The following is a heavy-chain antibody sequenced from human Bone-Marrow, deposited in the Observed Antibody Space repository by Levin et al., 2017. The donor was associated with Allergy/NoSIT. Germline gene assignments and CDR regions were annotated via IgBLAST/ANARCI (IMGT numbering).Heavy chain of an antibody. J-gene: IGHJ3*01. Sequence: GGSLRLSCAASGSTFSIYAMNWVRQAPGKGLEWVSAISGSGGITNYAESVKGRFTISRDNSKNTLYLQMNSLRAEDTAIYYCAKDPRGGYPDNAFDVWGQGTMVTVSS. CDR2: ISGSGGIT. D-gene: IGHD3-22*01. CDR1: GSTFSIYA. CDR3: AKDPRGGYPDNAFDV. V-gene: IGHV3-23*01.